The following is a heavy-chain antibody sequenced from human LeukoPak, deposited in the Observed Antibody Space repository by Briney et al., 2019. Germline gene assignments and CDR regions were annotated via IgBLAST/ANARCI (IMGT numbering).Heavy chain of an antibody. J-gene: IGHJ4*02. CDR2: IYYSGST. Sequence: SETLSLTCTVSGGSISSSSYYWGWIRQPPGTGLEWIGSIYYSGSTYYNPSLKSRVTISVDTSKNQFSLKLSSVTAADTAVYYCARDRSIAAVKNYYFDYWGQGTLVTVSS. CDR3: ARDRSIAAVKNYYFDY. D-gene: IGHD6-13*01. V-gene: IGHV4-39*07. CDR1: GGSISSSSYY.